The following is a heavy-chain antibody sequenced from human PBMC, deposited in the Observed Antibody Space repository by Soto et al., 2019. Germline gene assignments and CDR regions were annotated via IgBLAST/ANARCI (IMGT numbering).Heavy chain of an antibody. CDR2: IYYSGST. CDR3: ARDLMVVVSAAFPVHFYHGRDV. D-gene: IGHD2-2*01. V-gene: IGHV4-59*01. CDR1: GGSISSYD. Sequence: WETLTLTCIVSGGSISSYDWSWIRQPPGKGLEWIGYIYYSGSTSYNPSLKSRVTISVDTSKIHFSLKLSTVTAADTAVYYCARDLMVVVSAAFPVHFYHGRDVGGQGTTVTVSS. J-gene: IGHJ6*02.